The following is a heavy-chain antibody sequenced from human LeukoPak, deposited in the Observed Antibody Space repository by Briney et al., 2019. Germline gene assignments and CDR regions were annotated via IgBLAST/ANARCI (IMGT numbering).Heavy chain of an antibody. CDR3: ARTSWIQLWLRGGMDV. J-gene: IGHJ6*02. CDR2: IYPGDSNT. CDR1: GYRFTSYW. Sequence: GGSLKISCQGSGYRFTSYWIGWVRPMPGKGLEWMGIIYPGDSNTRYSPSFQGQVTISADKSSSTAYLQWSSLKASDTAIYYCARTSWIQLWLRGGMDVWGQGTTVTVSS. D-gene: IGHD5-18*01. V-gene: IGHV5-51*01.